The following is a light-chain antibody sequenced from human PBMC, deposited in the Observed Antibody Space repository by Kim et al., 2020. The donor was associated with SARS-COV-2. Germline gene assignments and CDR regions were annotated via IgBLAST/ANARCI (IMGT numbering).Light chain of an antibody. V-gene: IGLV2-14*03. CDR2: DVT. CDR3: SSYASSSTLYV. J-gene: IGLJ1*01. CDR1: STDIGLYDY. Sequence: SITIPAAGSSTDIGLYDYVSWYQQYPGKAPKLIIYDVTYRPSGVSNRFSASKSGNTASLTISGLQDEDEAEYYCSSYASSSTLYVFGTGTKVTVL.